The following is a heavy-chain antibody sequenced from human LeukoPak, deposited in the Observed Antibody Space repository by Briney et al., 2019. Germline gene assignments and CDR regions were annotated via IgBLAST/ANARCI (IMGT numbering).Heavy chain of an antibody. J-gene: IGHJ4*02. CDR3: ARGTYYYDSSGYYLPDY. CDR2: INTNTGNP. CDR1: GYTFTSYA. D-gene: IGHD3-22*01. V-gene: IGHV7-4-1*02. Sequence: ASVKVSCKASGYTFTSYAMNWVRQAPGQGLEWMGWINTNTGNPTYAQGFTGRFVFSLDTSVSTAYLQISSLKAGDTAVYYCARGTYYYDSSGYYLPDYWGQGTLVTVSS.